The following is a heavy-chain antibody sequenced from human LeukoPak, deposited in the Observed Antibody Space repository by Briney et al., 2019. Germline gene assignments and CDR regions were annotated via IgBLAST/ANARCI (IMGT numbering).Heavy chain of an antibody. J-gene: IGHJ4*02. CDR3: ARDSHKGI. CDR1: GFSVSSNY. CDR2: VYSGGST. D-gene: IGHD3-3*02. V-gene: IGHV3-66*01. Sequence: GGSLRLSCAASGFSVSSNYMSWVRQAPGKGLEWVSVVYSGGSTYYTDSVKGRFTASRDSSKNTVFLQMNSLRPEDTAVYYCARDSHKGIWGQGTLVTVSS.